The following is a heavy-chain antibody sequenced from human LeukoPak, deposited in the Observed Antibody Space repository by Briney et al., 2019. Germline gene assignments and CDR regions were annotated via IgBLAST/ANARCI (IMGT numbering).Heavy chain of an antibody. CDR2: IIPILDIT. CDR1: GGTFSTYA. Sequence: GASVTVSCKASGGTFSTYAFSWVRQAPGQGPEWMGRIIPILDITNYAQKFQGRVTFTADKSTSIAYMELSSLRSEDTAMYYCARHIGPTSRRSYYYYGLDVWGQGTAVFVSS. CDR3: ARHIGPTSRRSYYYYGLDV. V-gene: IGHV1-69*04. J-gene: IGHJ6*02. D-gene: IGHD5-12*01.